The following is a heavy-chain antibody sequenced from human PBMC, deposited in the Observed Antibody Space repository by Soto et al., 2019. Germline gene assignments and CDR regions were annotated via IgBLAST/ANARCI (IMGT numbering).Heavy chain of an antibody. CDR3: ARANIVLMVYAVPYFDY. V-gene: IGHV4-34*01. D-gene: IGHD2-8*01. J-gene: IGHJ4*02. CDR1: GGSFSCYY. Sequence: LSLTCAVYGGSFSCYYWIWIRQPPGKGLEWIGEINHSGSTNYNPSLKSRVTISVDTSKNQFSLKLSSVTAADTAVYYCARANIVLMVYAVPYFDYWGQGTLVTVS. CDR2: INHSGST.